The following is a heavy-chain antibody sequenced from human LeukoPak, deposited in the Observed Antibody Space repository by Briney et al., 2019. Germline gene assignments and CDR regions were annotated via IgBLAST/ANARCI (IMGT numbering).Heavy chain of an antibody. CDR1: GYTFTSYG. D-gene: IGHD2-2*01. CDR2: ISAYNGNT. Sequence: ASVKVSCKASGYTFTSYGISWVRQAPGQGLEWMGWISAYNGNTNYAQKLQGRVTMTTDTSTSTAYMELRSPRSDDTAVYYCVVVVVPAAMGASYFDYWGQGTLVTVSS. V-gene: IGHV1-18*01. J-gene: IGHJ4*02. CDR3: VVVVVPAAMGASYFDY.